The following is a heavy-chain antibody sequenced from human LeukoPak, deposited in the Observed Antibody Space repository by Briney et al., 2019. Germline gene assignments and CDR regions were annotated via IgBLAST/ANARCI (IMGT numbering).Heavy chain of an antibody. V-gene: IGHV3-49*04. CDR1: GFTFGDYA. CDR2: IRSKAYGATT. Sequence: QSGGSLRLSCTASGFTFGDYAMSWVRQAPGKGLEWVGLIRSKAYGATTEYAASVKGRFTISRDDSKSIAYLQMNSLKTEDTAVYYCTRAPYGGNSLATYWGQGTLVTVSS. J-gene: IGHJ4*02. CDR3: TRAPYGGNSLATY. D-gene: IGHD4-23*01.